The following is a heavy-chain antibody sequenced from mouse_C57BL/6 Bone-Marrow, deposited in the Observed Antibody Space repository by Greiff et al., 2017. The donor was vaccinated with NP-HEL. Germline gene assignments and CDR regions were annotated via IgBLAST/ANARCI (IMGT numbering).Heavy chain of an antibody. J-gene: IGHJ3*01. CDR3: ARWGFAY. CDR1: GFTFSSYT. Sequence: DVQLVESGGGLVKPGGSLKLSCAASGFTFSSYTMSWVRQTPEKRLEWVATISGGGGNTYYPDSVKGRFTISRDNAKNTLYLQMSSLRSEDTALYYCARWGFAYWGQGTLVTVSA. CDR2: ISGGGGNT. V-gene: IGHV5-9*01.